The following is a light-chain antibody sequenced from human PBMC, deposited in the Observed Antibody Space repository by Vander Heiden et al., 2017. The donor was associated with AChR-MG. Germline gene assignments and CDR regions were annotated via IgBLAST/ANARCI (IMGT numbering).Light chain of an antibody. CDR2: GAS. CDR1: QSVASNY. V-gene: IGKV3-20*01. CDR3: QQYGTSPPIT. Sequence: EIVLTPSPGTLSLSPRERATLSCRASQSVASNYLAWYQQKPGQAPRLLIYGASTRATGIPDRFSGSGSGTDFTLTISRLEPEDFAVYYCQQYGTSPPITFGQGTRLEIK. J-gene: IGKJ5*01.